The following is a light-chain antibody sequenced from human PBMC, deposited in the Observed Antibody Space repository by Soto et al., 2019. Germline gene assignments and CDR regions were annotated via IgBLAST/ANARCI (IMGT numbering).Light chain of an antibody. J-gene: IGKJ2*01. CDR1: QTVNSSY. CDR2: SAS. V-gene: IGKV3-20*01. CDR3: QRYGSSPPKYT. Sequence: EVVLTQSPGTLSLSPGEIATLSCRAIQTVNSSYLAWYQQKPCQATRLLIYSASSRATDIPDRFSGSGSGTDFTLTISRLEPKDFQVYYCQRYGSSPPKYTFGQGTKLEIK.